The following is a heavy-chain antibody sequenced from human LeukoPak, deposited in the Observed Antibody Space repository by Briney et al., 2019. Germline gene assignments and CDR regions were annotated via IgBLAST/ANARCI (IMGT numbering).Heavy chain of an antibody. CDR3: ATGEGGSYYDSRGYYSDI. V-gene: IGHV3-48*03. CDR2: ISSSGTSI. J-gene: IGHJ3*02. D-gene: IGHD3-22*01. CDR1: GFTFSSYE. Sequence: GGSLRLSCAASGFTFSSYEMKWVRQAPGKGLEWVSYISSSGTSIYYAASVKGRFTISRDNAKNSLYLQMNSLRAEDTAVYYCATGEGGSYYDSRGYYSDIWGQGTMVTVSS.